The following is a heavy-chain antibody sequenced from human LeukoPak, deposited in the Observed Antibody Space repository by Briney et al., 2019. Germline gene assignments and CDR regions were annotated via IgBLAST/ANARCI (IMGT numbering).Heavy chain of an antibody. CDR2: IYSGGST. J-gene: IGHJ5*02. Sequence: PGGSLRLSCAASGFTVSSNYMSWVRQAPGKGLEWVSVIYSGGSTYYADSVKGRFTISRDNSKNTLYLQMNSLRAEDTAVYYCAREPHKGWFDPWGQGTLVTVSS. CDR3: AREPHKGWFDP. V-gene: IGHV3-66*01. CDR1: GFTVSSNY.